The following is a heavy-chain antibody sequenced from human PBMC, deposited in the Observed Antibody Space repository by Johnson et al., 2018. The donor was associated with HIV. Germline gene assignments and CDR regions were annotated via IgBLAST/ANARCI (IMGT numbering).Heavy chain of an antibody. CDR1: GFTFSSYG. V-gene: IGHV3-30*02. D-gene: IGHD3-22*01. CDR2: MQYDGSNK. J-gene: IGHJ3*02. Sequence: VQLVESGGGVVQPGGSLRLSCAASGFTFSSYGMHWVRQAPGKGLEWVAFMQYDGSNKFYADSVKGRFTISRDNSKNTMWLQMNSLRPEDTAVYYCAKDLRYTYYDSSASPGGAFDIWGQGTMVTVSS. CDR3: AKDLRYTYYDSSASPGGAFDI.